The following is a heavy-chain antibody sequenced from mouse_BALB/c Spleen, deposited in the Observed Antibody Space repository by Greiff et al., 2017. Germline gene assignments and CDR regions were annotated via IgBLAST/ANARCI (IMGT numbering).Heavy chain of an antibody. D-gene: IGHD1-1*01. CDR3: ARGDYYGSSYGFAY. Sequence: QVPLHQSGAELVRPGVSVKISCKGSGYTFTAFAMHWVETSHAKSLEWIGVISTYYGDASYNQKFKGKATMTVDKSSSTAYMELARLTSEDSAIYYCARGDYYGSSYGFAYWGQGTLVTVSA. V-gene: IGHV1S137*01. CDR2: ISTYYGDA. CDR1: GYTFTAFA. J-gene: IGHJ3*01.